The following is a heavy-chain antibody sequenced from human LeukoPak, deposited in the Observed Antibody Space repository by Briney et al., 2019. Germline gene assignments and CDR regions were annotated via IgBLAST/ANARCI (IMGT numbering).Heavy chain of an antibody. CDR1: GFIFSSYA. CDR2: ISFDESDI. D-gene: IGHD3-10*01. V-gene: IGHV3-30*04. CDR3: ATDRGAGYYGMDV. J-gene: IGHJ6*02. Sequence: PGGSLRLSCAASGFIFSSYAMHWVRQAPGKGLEWVAIISFDESDIFYADSVQGRFTISRDNSKNTLYLQVNSVSAEDTAVYYCATDRGAGYYGMDVWGQGTTVTVSS.